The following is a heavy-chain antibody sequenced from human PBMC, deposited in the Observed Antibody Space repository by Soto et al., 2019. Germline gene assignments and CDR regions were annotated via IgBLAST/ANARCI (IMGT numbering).Heavy chain of an antibody. CDR2: ISFDGSHK. CDR3: ARDSPEGPYFDY. Sequence: QVQLVESGGGVGQPGRSLRLYCAASGFTFSTSALHWVRQAPGKGLEWVALISFDGSHKYYADSVKGRFTISRDNSNNTLYLQMDSLRAEDTAVYYCARDSPEGPYFDYWGQGTQVTVSS. CDR1: GFTFSTSA. V-gene: IGHV3-30-3*01. D-gene: IGHD3-16*01. J-gene: IGHJ4*02.